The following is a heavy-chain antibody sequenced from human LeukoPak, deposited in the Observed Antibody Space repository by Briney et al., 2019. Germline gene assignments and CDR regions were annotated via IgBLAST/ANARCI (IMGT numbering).Heavy chain of an antibody. Sequence: LSLTCSVSGGSISSGSYYWSWVRQAPGKGLEWVSAISGSASSTYHADSVKGRFTISRDNSKNTLYLQMNSLRADDTAVYYCAMKAVPRPRLHDAFDFWGQGTVVSVSS. CDR2: ISGSASST. CDR3: AMKAVPRPRLHDAFDF. CDR1: GGSISSGSYY. D-gene: IGHD5-24*01. J-gene: IGHJ3*01. V-gene: IGHV3-23*01.